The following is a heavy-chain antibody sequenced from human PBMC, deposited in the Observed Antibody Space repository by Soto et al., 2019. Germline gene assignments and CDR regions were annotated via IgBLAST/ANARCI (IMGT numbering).Heavy chain of an antibody. CDR1: GLTISNAW. Sequence: EVHLVESGGGFIYPGGSLRLSCAASGLTISNAWMNWVRQAPGKGLEWVGRIKTNTEGGTTDYAAAVKGRFTVSRDDSENTLYLQMNSLKTEDTAVYYCTTGSVEGVWGQGTTVTVSS. CDR3: TTGSVEGV. CDR2: IKTNTEGGTT. V-gene: IGHV3-15*07. J-gene: IGHJ6*02. D-gene: IGHD2-15*01.